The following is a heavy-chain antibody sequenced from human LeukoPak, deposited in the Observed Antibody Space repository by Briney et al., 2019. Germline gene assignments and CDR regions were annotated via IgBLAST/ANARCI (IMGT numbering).Heavy chain of an antibody. Sequence: GCLRLSCEASGFTFSSYAMRWVRQAPGEGREWVSAISGSGGSTSYADSVKGRFTISRYYSKNTLYLQMNSLRAEATAVYYCAKVPYSSGSFSSPEVFFVYWCQGTLVSAPS. CDR2: ISGSGGST. D-gene: IGHD6-19*01. CDR3: AKVPYSSGSFSSPEVFFVY. J-gene: IGHJ4*02. V-gene: IGHV3-23*01. CDR1: GFTFSSYA.